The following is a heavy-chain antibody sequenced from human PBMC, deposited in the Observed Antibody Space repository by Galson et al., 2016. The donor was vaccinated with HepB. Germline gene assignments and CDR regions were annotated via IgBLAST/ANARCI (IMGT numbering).Heavy chain of an antibody. CDR1: GGSFSDYY. Sequence: SETLSLTCAVYGGSFSDYYWSWVRQPPGKGLEWIGEVSHTGSPNYNPSLESRVTISVDTSRRQFSLRLASVTAADTAVYYCATLRLALPGPINPVHSSYYFGMDVWGLGTTVTV. V-gene: IGHV4-34*01. CDR2: VSHTGSP. J-gene: IGHJ6*02. D-gene: IGHD1-14*01. CDR3: ATLRLALPGPINPVHSSYYFGMDV.